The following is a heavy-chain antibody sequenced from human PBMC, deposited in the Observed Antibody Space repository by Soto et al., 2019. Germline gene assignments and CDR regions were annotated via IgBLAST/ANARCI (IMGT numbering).Heavy chain of an antibody. CDR3: ARDLASETGNTY. Sequence: ASVKVSCKASGYTFSSYYIHWVRQAPGQGLEWMGVINPNGGTTGYAQKFQGRVTVTRDTSTTTVYMELSSLRSEDTAVYFCARDLASETGNTYWGQGTLVTVSS. CDR2: INPNGGTT. V-gene: IGHV1-46*01. CDR1: GYTFSSYY. D-gene: IGHD1-7*01. J-gene: IGHJ4*02.